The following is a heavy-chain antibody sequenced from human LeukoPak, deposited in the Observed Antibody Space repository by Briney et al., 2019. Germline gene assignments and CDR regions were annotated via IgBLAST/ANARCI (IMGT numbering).Heavy chain of an antibody. CDR2: INPNSGGT. CDR3: ARSPHILTGENFDY. CDR1: GYTFTGYY. V-gene: IGHV1-2*02. Sequence: ASVKVSCKASGYTFTGYYMHWVRQAPGQGLEWMGWINPNSGGTNYAQKFQGRVTMNRDTSISTAYMELSRLRSADTAVYYCARSPHILTGENFDYWGQGTLLTVSS. D-gene: IGHD3-9*01. J-gene: IGHJ4*02.